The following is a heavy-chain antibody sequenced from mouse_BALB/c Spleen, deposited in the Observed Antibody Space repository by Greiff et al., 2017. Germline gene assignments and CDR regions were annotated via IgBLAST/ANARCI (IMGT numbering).Heavy chain of an antibody. J-gene: IGHJ1*01. D-gene: IGHD1-1*01. Sequence: EVQLVESGPGLVKPSQSLSLTCTVTGYSITSDYAWNWIRQFPGNKLEWMGYISYSGSTSYNPSLKSRISITRDTSKNQFFLQLNSVTTEDTATYYCARNYGSSFYWYFDVWGAGTTVTVSS. V-gene: IGHV3-2*02. CDR1: GYSITSDYA. CDR3: ARNYGSSFYWYFDV. CDR2: ISYSGST.